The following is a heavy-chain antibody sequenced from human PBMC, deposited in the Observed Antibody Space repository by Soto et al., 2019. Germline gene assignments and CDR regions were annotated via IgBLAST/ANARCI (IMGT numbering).Heavy chain of an antibody. CDR2: IYTGGST. CDR1: GDAIYNNY. CDR3: ATALEPFGSRDIFAY. D-gene: IGHD2-2*01. J-gene: IGHJ4*02. V-gene: IGHV4-4*07. Sequence: SETLSLTCTVSGDAIYNNYWTWVRQVAGKGLEWIGRIYTGGSTHYNSSLRSRVTMSIDMSKKQFSLKLSSVTAADTALYYCATALEPFGSRDIFAYWGQGILVTVS.